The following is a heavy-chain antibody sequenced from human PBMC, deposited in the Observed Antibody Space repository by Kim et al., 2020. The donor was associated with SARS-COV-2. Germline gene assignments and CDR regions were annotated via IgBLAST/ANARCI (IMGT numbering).Heavy chain of an antibody. CDR1: GGTFSSYA. CDR3: ARGGKGAYYYYGMDV. Sequence: SVKVSCKASGGTFSSYAISWVRQAPGQGLEWMGGIIPIFGTANYAQKFQGRVTITADESTSTAYMELSSLRSEDTAVYYCARGGKGAYYYYGMDVWGQGTTVTVSS. V-gene: IGHV1-69*13. CDR2: IIPIFGTA. J-gene: IGHJ6*02.